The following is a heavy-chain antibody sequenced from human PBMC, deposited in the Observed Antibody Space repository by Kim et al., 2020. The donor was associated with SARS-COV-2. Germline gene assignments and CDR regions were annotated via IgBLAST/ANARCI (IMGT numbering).Heavy chain of an antibody. J-gene: IGHJ4*02. CDR2: ISSDGSST. CDR1: GFTFSSYW. CDR3: VRPSYFSGYGY. V-gene: IGHV3-74*01. D-gene: IGHD5-12*01. Sequence: GGSLRLSCAASGFTFSSYWMHWVRQAPGKGLVWVSRISSDGSSTNYADSVVGRFTISRDNAKNTLYLQMNSLRAEDTAVYYCVRPSYFSGYGYWGQGTLVTVSS.